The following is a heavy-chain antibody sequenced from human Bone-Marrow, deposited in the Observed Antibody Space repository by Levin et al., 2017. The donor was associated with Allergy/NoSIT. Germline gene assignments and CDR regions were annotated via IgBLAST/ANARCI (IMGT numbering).Heavy chain of an antibody. CDR1: GFTFRSYG. J-gene: IGHJ6*02. D-gene: IGHD5-12*01. Sequence: GGSLRLSCAASGFTFRSYGMHWVHQAPGKGLEWVAVIWYSGSHQYYADSVKGRFTISRDSSKNTLFLQMNNLTVEDTAVYFCARDIGYEATFYGLDVWGQGTTVTVSS. CDR3: ARDIGYEATFYGLDV. V-gene: IGHV3-33*01. CDR2: IWYSGSHQ.